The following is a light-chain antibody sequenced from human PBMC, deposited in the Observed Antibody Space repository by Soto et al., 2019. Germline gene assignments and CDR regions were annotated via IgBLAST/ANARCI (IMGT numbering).Light chain of an antibody. CDR3: SSYTSSITVV. CDR2: VVS. CDR1: SGDIGSYNR. Sequence: QSALTQPPSVSGSPGQSVTISCTGTSGDIGSYNRVSWYQQPPGAAPILMIYVVSNRPSGVPDRFSGSKSGNTASLTISGLQADDEADYYCSSYTSSITVVFGGGTKLTVL. J-gene: IGLJ2*01. V-gene: IGLV2-18*02.